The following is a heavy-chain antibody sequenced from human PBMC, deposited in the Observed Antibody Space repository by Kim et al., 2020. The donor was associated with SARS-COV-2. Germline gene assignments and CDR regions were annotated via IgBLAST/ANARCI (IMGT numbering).Heavy chain of an antibody. J-gene: IGHJ4*02. CDR1: GYTFTGYY. CDR3: XTPYSSXXX. Sequence: ASVKVSCKASGYTFTGYYMHWVRQAPGQGLEWMGWINPNSGGTNYAQKFQGRVTMTRXXSISTAYMELSRLXSDDTAVYYCXTPYSSXXXWGQGTLVTVSS. CDR2: INPNSGGT. V-gene: IGHV1-2*02. D-gene: IGHD6-13*01.